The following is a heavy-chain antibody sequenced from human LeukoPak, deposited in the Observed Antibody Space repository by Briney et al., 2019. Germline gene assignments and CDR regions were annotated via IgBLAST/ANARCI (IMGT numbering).Heavy chain of an antibody. CDR3: ARDSPSGSYFPFDY. D-gene: IGHD1-26*01. CDR1: GGTFSSYA. J-gene: IGHJ4*02. V-gene: IGHV1-18*01. Sequence: ASVKVSCKASGGTFSSYAISWVRQAPGQGLEWMGWISAYNGNTNYAQKLQGRVTMTTDTSTSTAYMELRSLRSDDTAVYYCARDSPSGSYFPFDYWGQGTLVTVSS. CDR2: ISAYNGNT.